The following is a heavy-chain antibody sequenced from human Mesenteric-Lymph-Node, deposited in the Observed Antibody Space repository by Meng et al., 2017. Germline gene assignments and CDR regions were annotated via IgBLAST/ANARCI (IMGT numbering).Heavy chain of an antibody. CDR3: AGGRDRGWWELAY. CDR2: ISSSGSTI. D-gene: IGHD1-26*01. Sequence: GESLKISCAASGFTFSDYYMSWIRQAPGKGLEWVSYISSSGSTIYYADSVKGRFTISRDNAKNSLYLQMNSLRAEDTAVYYCAGGRDRGWWELAYWGQGRLVTVSS. J-gene: IGHJ4*02. V-gene: IGHV3-11*04. CDR1: GFTFSDYY.